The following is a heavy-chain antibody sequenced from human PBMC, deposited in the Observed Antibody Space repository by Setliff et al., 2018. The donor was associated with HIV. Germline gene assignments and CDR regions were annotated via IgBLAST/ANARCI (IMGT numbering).Heavy chain of an antibody. CDR2: INPNSGGT. CDR3: ARVAYEIGYSHGYDY. Sequence: ASVKVSCKASGYTFTGNYIHWVRQAPGQGLEWMGWINPNSGGTNYEQKFQGRVTMTRDTSTTTVYMELSSLRSEDTAVYYCARVAYEIGYSHGYDYWGQGTLVTVSS. D-gene: IGHD5-18*01. J-gene: IGHJ4*02. CDR1: GYTFTGNY. V-gene: IGHV1-2*02.